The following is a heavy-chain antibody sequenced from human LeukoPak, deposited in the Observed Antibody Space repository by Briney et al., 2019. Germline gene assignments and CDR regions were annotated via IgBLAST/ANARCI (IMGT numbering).Heavy chain of an antibody. CDR1: GGSISSSSYY. Sequence: SETLSLTCTVSGGSISSSSYYWGWIRQPPGKGLEWIGSIYYSGSTYYNPSLKSRVTISVDTSKNQFSLKLSSVTAADTAVYYCARGRDTYTGFDYWGQGTLVTVSS. D-gene: IGHD5-18*01. V-gene: IGHV4-39*07. CDR3: ARGRDTYTGFDY. J-gene: IGHJ4*02. CDR2: IYYSGST.